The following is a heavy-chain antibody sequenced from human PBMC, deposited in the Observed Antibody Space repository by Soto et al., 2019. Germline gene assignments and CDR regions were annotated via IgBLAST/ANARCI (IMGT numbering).Heavy chain of an antibody. CDR2: IVPMFGTS. Sequence: QVHLVQSGAEVKSPGSSVKVSCKVTGGTSTRYAINWVRQAPGQGLEWMGGIVPMFGTSKYAQKFQGRVTITADTSTNIAYMELRSLRSEDTAVYYCNRGSEYDFWSGYLWGQGTLVSVSS. CDR1: GGTSTRYA. D-gene: IGHD3-3*01. CDR3: NRGSEYDFWSGYL. J-gene: IGHJ4*02. V-gene: IGHV1-69*06.